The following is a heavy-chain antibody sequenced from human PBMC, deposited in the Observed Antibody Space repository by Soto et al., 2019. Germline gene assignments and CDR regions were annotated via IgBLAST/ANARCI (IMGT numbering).Heavy chain of an antibody. CDR2: ISGSGGST. D-gene: IGHD3-16*01. CDR3: AAGGRRRINWFDP. V-gene: IGHV3-23*01. J-gene: IGHJ5*02. Sequence: GSLEVSSAASGVPFSSYAMSWVRKAPGKGLEWASAISGSGGSTYYADSVKGRFTISRDNSKNTLYLQMNSLRAEDTAVYYCAAGGRRRINWFDPWGQGTLVIVSS. CDR1: GVPFSSYA.